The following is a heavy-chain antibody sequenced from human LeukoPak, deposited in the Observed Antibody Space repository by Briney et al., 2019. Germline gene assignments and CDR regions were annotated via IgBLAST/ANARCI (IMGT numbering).Heavy chain of an antibody. CDR2: IIPIFGTA. Sequence: GASVKVSCKASGGTFSSYAISWVRQAPGQGLEWMGGIIPIFGTANYAQKFQGRVTITTDESTSTAYMELSSLRSEDTAVYYCARAFGYCSSTSCYTGDAFDIWGQGTMVTVSS. D-gene: IGHD2-2*02. CDR1: GGTFSSYA. V-gene: IGHV1-69*05. J-gene: IGHJ3*02. CDR3: ARAFGYCSSTSCYTGDAFDI.